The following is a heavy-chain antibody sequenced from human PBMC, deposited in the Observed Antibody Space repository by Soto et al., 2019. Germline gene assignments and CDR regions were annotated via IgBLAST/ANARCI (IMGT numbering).Heavy chain of an antibody. Sequence: SETLSLTCTVSGGSISSYYWSWIRQPPGKGLEWIGYIYYSGSTNYNPSLKSRATISVDTSKNQFSLKLSSVTAADTAVYYCARHKAVAGYFDYWGQGTLVTVSS. CDR2: IYYSGST. J-gene: IGHJ4*02. D-gene: IGHD6-19*01. V-gene: IGHV4-59*08. CDR1: GGSISSYY. CDR3: ARHKAVAGYFDY.